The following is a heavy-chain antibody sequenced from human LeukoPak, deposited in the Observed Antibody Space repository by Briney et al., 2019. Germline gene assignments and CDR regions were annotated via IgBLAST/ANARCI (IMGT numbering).Heavy chain of an antibody. V-gene: IGHV3-30*02. CDR1: GFTFSSYG. D-gene: IGHD3-22*01. J-gene: IGHJ4*02. CDR3: ASLTYYYDSSGYYPLDY. CDR2: IRYDGSNK. Sequence: GGSLRLSCAASGFTFSSYGMHWVRQAPGKGLEWVAFIRYDGSNKYYADSVKGRFTISRDNSKNTLYLQMNSLRAEDTAVYYCASLTYYYDSSGYYPLDYWGQGTLVTVSS.